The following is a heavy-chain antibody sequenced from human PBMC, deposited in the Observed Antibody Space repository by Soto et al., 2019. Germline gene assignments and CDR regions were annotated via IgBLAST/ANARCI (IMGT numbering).Heavy chain of an antibody. D-gene: IGHD1-1*01. J-gene: IGHJ4*02. V-gene: IGHV4-61*01. Sequence: PSETLSLTCTVSGGSVSSGNYYWSGIRQPPGKGLEWIGYFYYTGSTNYNPSLKSRVTISIDASKNQFSLRLSSVTAADTAVYYCARSMPSRQLLDSWSQGTLVTVSS. CDR1: GGSVSSGNYY. CDR2: FYYTGST. CDR3: ARSMPSRQLLDS.